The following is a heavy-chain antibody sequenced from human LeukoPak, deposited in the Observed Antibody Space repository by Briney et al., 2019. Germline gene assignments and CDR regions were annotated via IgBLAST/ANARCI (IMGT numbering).Heavy chain of an antibody. Sequence: ASVKVSCKASGYTFPSYFMHWVRQAPGQGLEWMGIINPTGGSTTYAQKFQGRVTMTRDTSTSTVYMELSSLRSDDTAVYYCARDWSTVTFSRSAFDIWGQGTMVTVSS. CDR3: ARDWSTVTFSRSAFDI. CDR1: GYTFPSYF. CDR2: INPTGGST. D-gene: IGHD4-17*01. J-gene: IGHJ3*02. V-gene: IGHV1-46*01.